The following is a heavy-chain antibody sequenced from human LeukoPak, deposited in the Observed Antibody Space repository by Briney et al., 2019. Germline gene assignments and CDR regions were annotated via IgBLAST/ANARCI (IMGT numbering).Heavy chain of an antibody. V-gene: IGHV1-46*02. CDR1: GYSFNIYY. J-gene: IGHJ4*02. CDR2: ISPGGGGT. Sequence: ASVKVSCKTSGYSFNIYYIHWVRQAPGQGLEWMGMISPGGGGTNYAQKFQGRVAMTKDTSTATVYMELSSLRSEDTAVYYCARDRNRDEDFDHWGQGTQVTASS. D-gene: IGHD5-24*01. CDR3: ARDRNRDEDFDH.